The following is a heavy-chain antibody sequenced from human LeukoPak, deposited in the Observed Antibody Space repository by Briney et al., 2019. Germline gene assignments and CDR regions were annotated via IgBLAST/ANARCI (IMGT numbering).Heavy chain of an antibody. CDR3: AKGPDYDILTPIDY. Sequence: GGSLRLSCVGSGFTFDDYAMHWVRQAPGKGLEWVSGTSWNSGRRGCADSVKGRFTISRDNAKTSPYLQMNSLRAEDMALYYCAKGPDYDILTPIDYWGQGTLVSVSS. D-gene: IGHD3-9*01. CDR2: TSWNSGRR. J-gene: IGHJ4*02. V-gene: IGHV3-9*03. CDR1: GFTFDDYA.